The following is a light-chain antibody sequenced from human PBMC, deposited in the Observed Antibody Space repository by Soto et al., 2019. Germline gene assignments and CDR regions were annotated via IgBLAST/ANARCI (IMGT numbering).Light chain of an antibody. CDR2: ATS. CDR3: QQYNDWPPLT. V-gene: IGKV3-15*01. J-gene: IGKJ3*01. CDR1: QGVRRD. Sequence: IVLTQSPSSLSASPGDRATLSCGASQGVRRDLAWYQQKPGQAPRLLIFATSTRATGIPDRMSGSGSGTEDTPTISSLQSEDFAVNYCQQYNDWPPLTFGPGTKVDIK.